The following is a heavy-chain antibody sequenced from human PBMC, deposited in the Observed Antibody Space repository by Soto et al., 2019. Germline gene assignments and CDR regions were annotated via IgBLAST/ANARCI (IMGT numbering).Heavy chain of an antibody. V-gene: IGHV1-69*13. J-gene: IGHJ6*02. CDR1: GGTFSSYA. CDR3: ARDHITMVRGITYYYYYYGMDV. CDR2: IIPIFGTA. D-gene: IGHD3-10*01. Sequence: ASVKVSCKASGGTFSSYAISWVRQAPGQGLAWMGGIIPIFGTANYAQKFQGRVTITADESTSTAYMELSSLRSEDTAVYYCARDHITMVRGITYYYYYYGMDVWGQGTTVTVSS.